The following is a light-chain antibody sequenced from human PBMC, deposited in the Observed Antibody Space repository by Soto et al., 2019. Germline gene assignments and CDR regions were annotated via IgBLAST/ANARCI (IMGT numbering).Light chain of an antibody. Sequence: DIQMTQSLSSLSASVGDTVTITCRASQSISNSLSWYQQKPGKAPKFLIYVASTLHRGVPSRFSGSGSGTDFTLTISSLQPEDVATYYCQQTFSPPYTFGQGTKLEIK. CDR1: QSISNS. J-gene: IGKJ2*01. CDR3: QQTFSPPYT. V-gene: IGKV1-39*01. CDR2: VAS.